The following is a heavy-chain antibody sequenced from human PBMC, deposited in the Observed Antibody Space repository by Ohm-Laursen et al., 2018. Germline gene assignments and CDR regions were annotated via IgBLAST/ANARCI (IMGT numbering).Heavy chain of an antibody. CDR2: ISGSGGST. CDR1: GFTFSSYA. CDR3: ARDSGYSSGWYAV. J-gene: IGHJ4*02. D-gene: IGHD6-19*01. Sequence: SLRLSCAASGFTFSSYAMSWVRQAPGKGLEWVSAISGSGGSTYYADSVKGRFTISRDNSKNTLYLQMNSLRAEDTAVYYCARDSGYSSGWYAVWGQGTLVTVSS. V-gene: IGHV3-23*01.